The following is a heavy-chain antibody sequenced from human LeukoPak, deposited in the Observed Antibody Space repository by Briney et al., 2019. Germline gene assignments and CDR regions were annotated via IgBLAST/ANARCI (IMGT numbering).Heavy chain of an antibody. J-gene: IGHJ4*02. Sequence: GGSLRLSCAASGNYWIHWVRQAPGKGLVWVSHINSDGSWTSYADSVKGRFTISKDNAKNSLYLQMNSLRAEDTAVYYCARTRGYSGYECLDYWGQGTLVTVSS. D-gene: IGHD5-12*01. CDR1: GNYW. CDR3: ARTRGYSGYECLDY. CDR2: INSDGSWT. V-gene: IGHV3-74*01.